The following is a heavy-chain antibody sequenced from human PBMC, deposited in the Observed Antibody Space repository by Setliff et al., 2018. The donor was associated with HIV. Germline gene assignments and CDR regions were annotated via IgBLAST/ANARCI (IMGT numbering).Heavy chain of an antibody. CDR3: VFSSSSTSYPFDY. CDR2: INVGKGNT. Sequence: EASVKVSCKASGYTFATYTMHWVRQAPGQRLEWMGWINVGKGNTKYSQDLQGRVTITRDTSASTAYMELSRLRSDDTAVYYCVFSSSSTSYPFDYWGQGTLVTVSS. D-gene: IGHD6-6*01. CDR1: GYTFATYT. V-gene: IGHV1-3*01. J-gene: IGHJ4*02.